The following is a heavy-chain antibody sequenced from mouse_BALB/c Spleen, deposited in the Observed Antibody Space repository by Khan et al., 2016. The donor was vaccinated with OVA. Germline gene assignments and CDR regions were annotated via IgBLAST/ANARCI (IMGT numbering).Heavy chain of an antibody. V-gene: IGHV2-6-7*01. D-gene: IGHD2-10*01. Sequence: QVQLKQSGPGLVAPSQILSIPRTVPGFPLTGYGVIWVCQPPGKGLEWLGMLWGDGSSDFNSALKSRPNLSKDISKVQVFLKMNSLQTDDTARYYGARAYYGNYREAMDYWGQGTSVTVSA. CDR3: ARAYYGNYREAMDY. CDR2: LWGDGSS. CDR1: GFPLTGYG. J-gene: IGHJ4*01.